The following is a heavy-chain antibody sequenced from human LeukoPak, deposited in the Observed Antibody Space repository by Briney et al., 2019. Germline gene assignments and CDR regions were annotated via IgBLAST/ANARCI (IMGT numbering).Heavy chain of an antibody. Sequence: GGSLRLSCEASGFTFSSYEMNWVRQAPGKGLEWVSYISSSGSTIYYADSVKGRFTISRDNAKNSLYLQMNSLRAEDTAVYYCARVEYDYGEGIDYWGQGTLVTVSS. J-gene: IGHJ4*02. V-gene: IGHV3-48*03. CDR3: ARVEYDYGEGIDY. CDR2: ISSSGSTI. CDR1: GFTFSSYE. D-gene: IGHD4-17*01.